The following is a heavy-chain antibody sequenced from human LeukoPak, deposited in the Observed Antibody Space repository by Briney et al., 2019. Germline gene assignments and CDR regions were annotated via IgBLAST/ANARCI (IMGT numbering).Heavy chain of an antibody. J-gene: IGHJ3*02. CDR2: ISYSVST. D-gene: IGHD2-21*02. Sequence: SQTLSLTCTVSGVSITKDGYSWTCIRQPPGKGLEWIGDISYSVSTKYKPSLKRRLTISGDVSKNHFSLKLTSVTAADTAVYYCARDVVLTSSPDAFDIWGQGTMVTVSS. CDR3: ARDVVLTSSPDAFDI. V-gene: IGHV4-31*03. CDR1: GVSITKDGYS.